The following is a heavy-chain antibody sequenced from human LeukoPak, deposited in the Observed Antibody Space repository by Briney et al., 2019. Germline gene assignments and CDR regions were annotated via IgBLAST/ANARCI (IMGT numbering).Heavy chain of an antibody. CDR2: IYHSGST. D-gene: IGHD3-3*01. CDR1: GGSISSSNW. J-gene: IGHJ3*02. CDR3: ARDSIYDFWSGYRNDAFDI. V-gene: IGHV4-4*02. Sequence: PSGTLSLTCAVSGGSISSSNWWSWVRQPPGKGLEWIGEIYHSGSTNYNPSLKSRVTISVDKSKNQFSLKLSSVTAADTAVYYCARDSIYDFWSGYRNDAFDIWGQGTMVTVSS.